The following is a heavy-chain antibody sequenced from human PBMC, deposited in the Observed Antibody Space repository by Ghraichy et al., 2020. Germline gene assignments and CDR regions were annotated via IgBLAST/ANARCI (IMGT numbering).Heavy chain of an antibody. V-gene: IGHV1-3*01. Sequence: ASVKVSCKASGYTFTLYAMHWVRQAPGQRLEWMGWINAGNGNTKYSQKFQGRVTITRDTSASTAYMELSSLRSEDTAVYYCARARPNGWYEGWFDPWGQGTLVTVSS. CDR2: INAGNGNT. CDR3: ARARPNGWYEGWFDP. J-gene: IGHJ5*02. CDR1: GYTFTLYA. D-gene: IGHD6-19*01.